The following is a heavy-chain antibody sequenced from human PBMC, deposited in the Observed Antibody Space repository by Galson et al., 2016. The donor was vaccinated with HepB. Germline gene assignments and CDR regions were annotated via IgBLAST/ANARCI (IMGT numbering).Heavy chain of an antibody. CDR2: IYYSGTT. CDR3: ARQSIQWGYSDV. J-gene: IGHJ4*02. D-gene: IGHD3-22*01. V-gene: IGHV4-39*01. CDR1: GDSIISTSYY. Sequence: SETLSLTCTVSGDSIISTSYYWAVIRQPPGKGLEWIGTIYYSGTTYYNPSVKSRLTLSVDTSQSQFSLRLNSVTAADTAVYFCARQSIQWGYSDVWGQGALITVSS.